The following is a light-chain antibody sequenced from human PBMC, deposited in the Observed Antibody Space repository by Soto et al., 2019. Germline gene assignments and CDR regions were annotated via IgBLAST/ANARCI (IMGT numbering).Light chain of an antibody. Sequence: EIVMTQPPATLSVSPGERATLSCWASQSVSTNLAWYQQKPGQAPRLLIYGASTRATGIPARFSGSGSGTEFTLTISSLQSEDFAVYYCQQYNNWPPRITFGQGTRLEMK. J-gene: IGKJ5*01. CDR3: QQYNNWPPRIT. CDR2: GAS. CDR1: QSVSTN. V-gene: IGKV3-15*01.